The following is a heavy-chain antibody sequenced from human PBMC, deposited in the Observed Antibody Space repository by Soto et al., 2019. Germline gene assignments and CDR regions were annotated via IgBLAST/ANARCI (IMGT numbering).Heavy chain of an antibody. CDR2: TSAYNGNT. J-gene: IGHJ6*04. D-gene: IGHD3-3*01. CDR1: GYTFTSYG. V-gene: IGHV1-18*01. Sequence: ASVKVSCKASGYTFTSYGISWVRQAPGQGLEWMGWTSAYNGNTNYAQKLQGRVTMTTDTSTSTAYMELRSLRSDDTAVYYCARWRDFWSGPTSWDVWGKGTTVTVSS. CDR3: ARWRDFWSGPTSWDV.